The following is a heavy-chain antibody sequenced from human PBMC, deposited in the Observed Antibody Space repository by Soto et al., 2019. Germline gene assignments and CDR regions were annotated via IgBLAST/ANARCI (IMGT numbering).Heavy chain of an antibody. D-gene: IGHD3-3*01. V-gene: IGHV1-2*02. J-gene: IGHJ5*02. CDR1: GYTFIGYY. CDR3: ARDYNDFWSGYYISGDWFDP. Sequence: ASVQVSCKAAGYTFIGYYMHWVVQPPRGWREWMGWINPNSGGTNYAQKFQGRVTMTRDTSISTAYMELSRLRSDDTAVYYCARDYNDFWSGYYISGDWFDPWGQETLVTVSS. CDR2: INPNSGGT.